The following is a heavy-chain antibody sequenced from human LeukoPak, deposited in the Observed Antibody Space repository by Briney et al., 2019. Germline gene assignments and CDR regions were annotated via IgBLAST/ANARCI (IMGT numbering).Heavy chain of an antibody. D-gene: IGHD2-2*01. V-gene: IGHV1-18*01. Sequence: GASVKVSCKASGYTFTNYGVGWVRQAPGQGLEWVGWSSGYNGNTKYAQNYQGRVIMTTDTSTRTAYMELRSLRSDDTAVYYCARIGYRPTVIPADEAFDIWGQGTMVTVSS. CDR2: SSGYNGNT. J-gene: IGHJ3*02. CDR1: GYTFTNYG. CDR3: ARIGYRPTVIPADEAFDI.